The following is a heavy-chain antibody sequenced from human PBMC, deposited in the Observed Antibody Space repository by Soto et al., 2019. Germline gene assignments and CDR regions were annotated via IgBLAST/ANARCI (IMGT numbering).Heavy chain of an antibody. V-gene: IGHV3-33*01. CDR2: IWYDGSNK. D-gene: IGHD3-3*01. CDR3: ARALYYDFWSGYYYGFDY. J-gene: IGHJ4*02. CDR1: GFTFSSYG. Sequence: GGSLRLSCAASGFTFSSYGMHWVRQAPGKGLEWVAVIWYDGSNKYYADSVKGRFTISRDNSKNTLYLQMNSLRAEDTAVYYCARALYYDFWSGYYYGFDYWGQGTLVTVSS.